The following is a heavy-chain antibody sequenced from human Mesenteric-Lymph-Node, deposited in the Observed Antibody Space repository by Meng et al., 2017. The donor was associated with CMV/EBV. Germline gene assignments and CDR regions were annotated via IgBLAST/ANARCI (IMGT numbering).Heavy chain of an antibody. D-gene: IGHD5-12*01. V-gene: IGHV3-11*01. CDR3: EVNPNSGL. CDR1: GFTFSDYY. Sequence: GESLKISCAASGFTFSDYYMTWIRQAPGKGQEWVSYISSGVTTIYYADSVKGRFTITRDNTKNTLYLQMNSLRAEDTAVYYCEVNPNSGLWGQGTLVTVSS. CDR2: ISSGVTTI. J-gene: IGHJ4*02.